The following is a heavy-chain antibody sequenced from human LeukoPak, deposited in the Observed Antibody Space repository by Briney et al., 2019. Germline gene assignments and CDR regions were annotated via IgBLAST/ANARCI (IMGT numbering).Heavy chain of an antibody. J-gene: IGHJ5*02. CDR1: CGSISSYY. D-gene: IGHD3-9*01. Sequence: SETLSLTCTVSCGSISSYYWSWIRQPPGKGLEWIGYIYYSGSTNYNPSLKSRVTISVDTSKKQFSLKMRSVTAADTAVYYCARHRGEFRYFDWLNWFDPWGQGTLVTVSS. CDR3: ARHRGEFRYFDWLNWFDP. CDR2: IYYSGST. V-gene: IGHV4-59*08.